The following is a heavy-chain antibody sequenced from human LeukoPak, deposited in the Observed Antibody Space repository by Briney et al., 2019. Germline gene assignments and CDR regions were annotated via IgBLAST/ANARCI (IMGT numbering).Heavy chain of an antibody. V-gene: IGHV1-69*05. CDR1: GYTFTGYY. Sequence: SVKVSCKASGYTFTGYYMHWVRQAPGQGLEWMGRIIPIFGTANYAQKFQGRVTITTDESTSTAYMELSSLRSEDTAVYYCASTSSDWLSYYYYYYMDVWGKGTTVTVSS. CDR2: IIPIFGTA. J-gene: IGHJ6*03. CDR3: ASTSSDWLSYYYYYYMDV. D-gene: IGHD3-9*01.